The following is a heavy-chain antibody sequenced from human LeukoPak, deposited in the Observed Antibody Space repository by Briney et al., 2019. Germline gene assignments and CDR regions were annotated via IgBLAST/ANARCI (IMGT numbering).Heavy chain of an antibody. CDR2: INPNSGGT. V-gene: IGHV1-2*02. CDR3: ARVSEELVIDH. Sequence: ASVKVSCKASGYTFVGYYMHWVRQAPGQGLEWMGWINPNSGGTNYAQKFQGRVTMTRDTSISTAYMKLRSLRSDDTAVYYCARVSEELVIDHWGQGTLVTVS. J-gene: IGHJ4*02. CDR1: GYTFVGYY. D-gene: IGHD2-8*02.